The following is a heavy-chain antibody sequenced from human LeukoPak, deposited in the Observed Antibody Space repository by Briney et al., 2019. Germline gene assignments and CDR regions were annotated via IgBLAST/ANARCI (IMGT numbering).Heavy chain of an antibody. CDR2: IYYSGST. D-gene: IGHD1-14*01. J-gene: IGHJ4*02. V-gene: IGHV4-31*03. CDR1: GGSISSGGYY. CDR3: ARGVLGTQIDH. Sequence: SQTLSLTCTVSGGSISSGGYYWSWIRQHPGKGLEWIGYIYYSGSTYYNPSLKSRVTISVDTSKNQFSLKLSSVTAADTAVYCCARGVLGTQIDHWGQGTLVTVSS.